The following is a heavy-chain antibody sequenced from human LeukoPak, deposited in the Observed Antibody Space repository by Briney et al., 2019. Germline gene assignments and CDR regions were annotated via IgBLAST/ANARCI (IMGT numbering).Heavy chain of an antibody. V-gene: IGHV4-34*06. CDR1: GGSFSVYY. Sequence: SETLSLTCAVYGGSFSVYYWTWIRQPPGKGLEWIGEINHFGSTNYNPSLKSRVTISVDTSKNQLSLKLASVTAADTAVYYCVVGRRNYYFDYWGQATLVTVSS. J-gene: IGHJ4*02. CDR3: VVGRRNYYFDY. CDR2: INHFGST. D-gene: IGHD2-15*01.